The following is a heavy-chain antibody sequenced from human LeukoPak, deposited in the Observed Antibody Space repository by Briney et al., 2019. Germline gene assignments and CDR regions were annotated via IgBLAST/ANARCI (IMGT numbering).Heavy chain of an antibody. Sequence: PGGSLRLSCVASGFTFSTFIMNWVRQAPGKGLEWVSSIRSSSGYIYYADSVKGRFTISRDNAKNPLFLQMNSLRAEDTAVYYCARWVTGMDVWGQGTTVTVSS. J-gene: IGHJ6*02. CDR3: ARWVTGMDV. D-gene: IGHD5-18*01. V-gene: IGHV3-21*01. CDR1: GFTFSTFI. CDR2: IRSSSGYI.